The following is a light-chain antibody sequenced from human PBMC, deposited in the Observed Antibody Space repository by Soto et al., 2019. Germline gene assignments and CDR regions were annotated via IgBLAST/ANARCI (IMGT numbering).Light chain of an antibody. CDR2: GAS. J-gene: IGKJ1*01. Sequence: EIVLTQSPGTLSLSPGERATLSCRASQSVSSSYLAWYQQKPAQAPRLLIYGASSRATGIPDRFSGSGSGTDFTLTISRLEPEDFAVYYCQQYGSSPQTFGQGTKVDI. CDR3: QQYGSSPQT. CDR1: QSVSSSY. V-gene: IGKV3-20*01.